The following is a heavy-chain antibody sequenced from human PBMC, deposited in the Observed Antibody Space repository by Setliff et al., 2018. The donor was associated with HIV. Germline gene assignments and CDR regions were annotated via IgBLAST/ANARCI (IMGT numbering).Heavy chain of an antibody. V-gene: IGHV4-39*01. Sequence: SSETLSLTCTVSGGSISSSSYYWGWIRQPPGKGLQWICSINYRGSTYYNPSLRNRVTISVDTSKNQFSLKLRTVTAADTALSYCARGRYSSRSYGSDDDYIDVWGKGTMVTVSS. CDR3: ARGRYSSRSYGSDDDYIDV. J-gene: IGHJ3*01. D-gene: IGHD5-12*01. CDR2: INYRGST. CDR1: GGSISSSSYY.